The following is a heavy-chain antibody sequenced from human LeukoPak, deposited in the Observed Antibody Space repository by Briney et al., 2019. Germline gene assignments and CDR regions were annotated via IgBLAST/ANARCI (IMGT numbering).Heavy chain of an antibody. V-gene: IGHV3-11*01. CDR1: GFTFSDYY. J-gene: IGHJ6*02. CDR3: ARSLHYDILTGSGMDV. CDR2: ISSSGSTI. D-gene: IGHD3-9*01. Sequence: GGSLRLSCAASGFTFSDYYMSWIRQAPGKGLEWVSYISSSGSTIYYADFVKGRFTISRDNAKNSLYLQMNSLRAEDTAVYYCARSLHYDILTGSGMDVWGQGTTVTVSS.